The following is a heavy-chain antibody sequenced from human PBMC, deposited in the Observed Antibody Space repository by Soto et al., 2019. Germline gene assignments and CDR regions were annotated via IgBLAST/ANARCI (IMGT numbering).Heavy chain of an antibody. CDR1: GFTLRGFD. V-gene: IGHV3-73*01. CDR2: IKTKVESYAT. J-gene: IGHJ4*02. D-gene: IGHD2-15*01. Sequence: EVQLVESGGGLVQPGGSLKLSCAASGFTLRGFDIHWVRQASGEGLEWVGRIKTKVESYATELAASVKGRFTISRDDPKNTAYLEMNSLKTEDTAVYYCTRRYCSGGGCYSDFDYWGQGTLVTVSS. CDR3: TRRYCSGGGCYSDFDY.